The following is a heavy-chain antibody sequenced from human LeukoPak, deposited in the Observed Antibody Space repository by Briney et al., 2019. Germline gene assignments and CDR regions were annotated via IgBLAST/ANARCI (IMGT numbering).Heavy chain of an antibody. V-gene: IGHV4-59*01. Sequence: SETLSLTCTVSGGSISSYYWSWIRQPPGKGLEWIGYIYYSGSTNYNPSLKSRVTISVDTSKNQFSLKLSSVTAADTAVYYCARAPRVNSYGVDYWGQGTLVTVSS. D-gene: IGHD5-18*01. CDR1: GGSISSYY. CDR3: ARAPRVNSYGVDY. J-gene: IGHJ4*02. CDR2: IYYSGST.